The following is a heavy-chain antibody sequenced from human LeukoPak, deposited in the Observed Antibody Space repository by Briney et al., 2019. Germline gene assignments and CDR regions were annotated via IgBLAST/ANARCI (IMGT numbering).Heavy chain of an antibody. V-gene: IGHV3-21*06. CDR2: INSRSAYI. CDR1: GFTFNNYN. J-gene: IGHJ3*02. CDR3: ARGRREIPGATGGGIDI. D-gene: IGHD1-14*01. Sequence: GGSLRLSCAASGFTFNNYNLHWVRQAPGKGLEWVSSINSRSAYIYYAASMKGRFTISRDNAKNSLYLQMNSLRVEDTAVYYCARGRREIPGATGGGIDIWGQGTMVTVSS.